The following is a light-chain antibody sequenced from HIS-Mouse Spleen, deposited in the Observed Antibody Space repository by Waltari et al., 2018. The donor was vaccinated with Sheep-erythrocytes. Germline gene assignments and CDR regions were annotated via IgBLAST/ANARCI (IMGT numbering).Light chain of an antibody. Sequence: QSALTQPRSVSGSPGQSVTISCTGTSSDVVGYTYVPWYQQHPGKAPKLMIYDVSKRPSGVPDRFSGSKSGNTASLTISGLQAEDEADYYCCSYAGSYNHVFATGTKVTVL. CDR2: DVS. J-gene: IGLJ1*01. CDR3: CSYAGSYNHV. V-gene: IGLV2-11*01. CDR1: SSDVVGYTY.